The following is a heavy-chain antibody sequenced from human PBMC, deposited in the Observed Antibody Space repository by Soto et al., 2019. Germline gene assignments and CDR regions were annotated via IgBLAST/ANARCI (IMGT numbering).Heavy chain of an antibody. Sequence: QVQLVPSGPEMKKPGASVRVSCKVSGYTLSNNGLSWVRQAPGQRLEWPGWISTDNGRTNYAQKFRGRVSMTTDTSTGTAYMELTNLRSDDTAVYYCVRDYGGLVRYYYHGWDVWGQGTTVTVTS. CDR1: GYTLSNNG. J-gene: IGHJ6*02. CDR2: ISTDNGRT. CDR3: VRDYGGLVRYYYHGWDV. D-gene: IGHD6-6*01. V-gene: IGHV1-18*04.